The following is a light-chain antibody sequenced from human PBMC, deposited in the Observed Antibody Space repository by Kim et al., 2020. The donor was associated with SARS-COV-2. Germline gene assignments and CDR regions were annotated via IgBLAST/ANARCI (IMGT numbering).Light chain of an antibody. CDR2: GAS. CDR3: QQYGSSPLMYT. Sequence: PGASATLSCRDSQSVSSSYLAWYQQKPCQAPRLLIYGASSRATGIPDRFSGSGSGTDFTLTISRLEPEDFAVYYCQQYGSSPLMYTFGQGTKLEIK. J-gene: IGKJ2*01. V-gene: IGKV3-20*01. CDR1: QSVSSSY.